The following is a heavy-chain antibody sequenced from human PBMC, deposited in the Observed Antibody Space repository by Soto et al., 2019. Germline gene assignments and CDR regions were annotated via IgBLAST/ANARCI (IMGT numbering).Heavy chain of an antibody. V-gene: IGHV3-7*01. D-gene: IGHD1-1*01. CDR2: INQEGSAK. Sequence: GGSLRLSCVASGFPLRSYWMTWVRQSPGKGLEWVANINQEGSAKSYANSVKGRFTISRDNAEDSLYLQMYSLRAEDTAVYYCARVAYINDGLDVWGQGTTVTVSS. CDR1: GFPLRSYW. J-gene: IGHJ6*02. CDR3: ARVAYINDGLDV.